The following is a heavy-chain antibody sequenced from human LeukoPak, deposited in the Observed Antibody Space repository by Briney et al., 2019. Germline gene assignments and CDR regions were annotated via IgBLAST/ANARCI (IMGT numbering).Heavy chain of an antibody. D-gene: IGHD4-17*01. Sequence: SETLSLTCTVSGGSISSYHWSWLRQPPGKGLEWIGYIYYSGNTNYNPSLKSRVTISVDTSKSQFSLKLSSVAAADTAVYYCAGHRLTTESYFDYWGQGTLVTVSS. CDR3: AGHRLTTESYFDY. CDR2: IYYSGNT. CDR1: GGSISSYH. J-gene: IGHJ4*02. V-gene: IGHV4-59*08.